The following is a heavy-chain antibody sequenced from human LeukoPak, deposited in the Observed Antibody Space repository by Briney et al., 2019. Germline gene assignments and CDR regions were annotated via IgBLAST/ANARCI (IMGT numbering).Heavy chain of an antibody. J-gene: IGHJ4*02. Sequence: TGGSLRLSCAASGFTFSSYGMHWVRQAPGKGLEWVAVIWYDGSNKYYADSVKGRFTISRDNSKNTLYLQMNIPRAEDTAVYYCARGSSSRADDYWGQGTLVTVSS. CDR2: IWYDGSNK. V-gene: IGHV3-33*01. CDR1: GFTFSSYG. D-gene: IGHD6-13*01. CDR3: ARGSSSRADDY.